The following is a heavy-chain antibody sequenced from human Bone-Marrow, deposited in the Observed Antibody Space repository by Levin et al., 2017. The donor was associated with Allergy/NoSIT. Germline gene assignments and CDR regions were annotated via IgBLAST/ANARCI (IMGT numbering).Heavy chain of an antibody. CDR3: ARAGAKDYGGNSRRNRRLLGWFDY. V-gene: IGHV1-8*01. CDR2: MNPNSGNT. J-gene: IGHJ4*02. D-gene: IGHD4-23*01. Sequence: GGSLRLSCKASGYTFTSYDINWVRQATGQGLEWMGWMNPNSGNTGYAQKFQGRVTMTRNTSISTAYMELSSLRSEDTAVYYCARAGAKDYGGNSRRNRRLLGWFDYWGQGTLVTVSS. CDR1: GYTFTSYD.